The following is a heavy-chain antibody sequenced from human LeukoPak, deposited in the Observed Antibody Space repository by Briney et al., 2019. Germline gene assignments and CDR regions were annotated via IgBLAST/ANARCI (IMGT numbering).Heavy chain of an antibody. V-gene: IGHV1-69*13. CDR3: AVSGVVPAADYYYYYMDV. D-gene: IGHD2-2*01. CDR1: GGTFSSYA. J-gene: IGHJ6*03. Sequence: ASVKVSCKASGGTFSSYAISWVRQAPGQGLEWMGGIIPIFGTANYAQKFQGRVTITADESTSTAYMELSSLRSEDTAVYYCAVSGVVPAADYYYYYMDVWGKGTTVTISS. CDR2: IIPIFGTA.